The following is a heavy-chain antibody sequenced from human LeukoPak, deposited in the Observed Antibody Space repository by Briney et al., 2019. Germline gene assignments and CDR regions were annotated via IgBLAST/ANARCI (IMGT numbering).Heavy chain of an antibody. CDR1: GGSLSSGGYS. D-gene: IGHD6-13*01. J-gene: IGHJ4*02. CDR2: IYHSGST. Sequence: SETLSLTCAVSGGSLSSGGYSWSWIRQPPGKGLEWIGYIYHSGSTYYNPSLKSRVTISVDRSKNQFSLKLSSVTAADTAVYYCARGIAAAGIPLYFDYWGQGTLVTVSS. V-gene: IGHV4-30-2*01. CDR3: ARGIAAAGIPLYFDY.